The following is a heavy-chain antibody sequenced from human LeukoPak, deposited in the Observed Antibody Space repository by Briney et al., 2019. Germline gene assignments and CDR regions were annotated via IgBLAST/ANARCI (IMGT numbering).Heavy chain of an antibody. J-gene: IGHJ4*02. V-gene: IGHV3-74*01. Sequence: GGSLRLSCAASGFTFSSSWMHWVRQAPGKGLVWVSRINRDGSSITYADSVKGRFTIFRDNAKNTVYLQMNSLSAEDTAVCYCAREGVSGGISVFDFWGQGTLVTVSS. CDR3: AREGVSGGISVFDF. CDR1: GFTFSSSW. D-gene: IGHD4-23*01. CDR2: INRDGSSI.